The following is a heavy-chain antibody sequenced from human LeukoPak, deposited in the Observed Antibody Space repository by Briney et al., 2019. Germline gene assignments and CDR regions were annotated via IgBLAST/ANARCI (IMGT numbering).Heavy chain of an antibody. Sequence: SETLSLTCTVSGGSISSYYWNWIRQPPGKGLEWIGYIYYSGSTNYNPSLKSRVTISVDTSKNQFSLKLSSVTAADTAVYYCARHGDYYDSSGYYYVLNAFDIWGQGTMVTVSS. V-gene: IGHV4-59*08. CDR1: GGSISSYY. CDR2: IYYSGST. D-gene: IGHD3-22*01. J-gene: IGHJ3*02. CDR3: ARHGDYYDSSGYYYVLNAFDI.